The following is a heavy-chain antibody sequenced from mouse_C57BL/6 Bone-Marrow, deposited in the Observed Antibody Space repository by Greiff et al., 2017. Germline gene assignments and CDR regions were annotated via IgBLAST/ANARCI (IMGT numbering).Heavy chain of an antibody. V-gene: IGHV14-1*01. Sequence: VQLQQSGAELVRPGASVKLSCTASGFNINDYYMHWVKQRPEQGLEWIGRIDPEDGGTEYAPKFQGKATMTADTSSNTAYLQRSSRTSEDTAVDYCTTVYYGSRGCDYWGQGTTLTVSA. CDR3: TTVYYGSRGCDY. CDR2: IDPEDGGT. J-gene: IGHJ2*01. D-gene: IGHD1-1*01. CDR1: GFNINDYY.